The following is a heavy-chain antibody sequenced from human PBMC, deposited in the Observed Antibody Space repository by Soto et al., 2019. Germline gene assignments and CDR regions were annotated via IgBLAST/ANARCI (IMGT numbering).Heavy chain of an antibody. CDR3: ARGRYGDY. J-gene: IGHJ4*02. Sequence: QAHLVQSGPEVKKPGASVKVSCKGSGYIFTSYGIAWVRQAPGQGLEGLGWIRAHNGKTEYAQKFQGRVTVTRDTSTSTAYLELRSLRSDDTALYYCARGRYGDYWGQGALVTVSS. CDR1: GYIFTSYG. D-gene: IGHD4-17*01. V-gene: IGHV1-18*01. CDR2: IRAHNGKT.